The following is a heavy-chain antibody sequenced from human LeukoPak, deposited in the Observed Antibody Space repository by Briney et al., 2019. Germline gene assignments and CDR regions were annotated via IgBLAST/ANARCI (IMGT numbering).Heavy chain of an antibody. CDR1: GFTFSSYG. CDR3: ARERSSIAARAPFDP. CDR2: IWYDGSNK. J-gene: IGHJ5*02. V-gene: IGHV3-33*08. Sequence: PGGSLRLSCAASGFTFSSYGMHWVRQAPGKGLEWVAVIWYDGSNKYYADSVKGRFTISRDNSKNTLYLQMNSLRAEDTAVYYCARERSSIAARAPFDPWGQGTLVTVSS. D-gene: IGHD6-6*01.